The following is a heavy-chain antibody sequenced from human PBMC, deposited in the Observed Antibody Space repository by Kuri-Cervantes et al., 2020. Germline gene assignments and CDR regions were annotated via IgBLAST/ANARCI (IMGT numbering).Heavy chain of an antibody. V-gene: IGHV4-39*07. CDR1: GGSISSSSYY. CDR2: IYYSGST. CDR3: AKTAVHYYYYGMDV. D-gene: IGHD5-18*01. Sequence: GSLRLSCTVSGGSISSSSYYWGWIRQPPGKGLEWIGSIYYSGSTNYNPSLKSRVTLSVDKSKNQFSLKLGSVTAADTAVYYCAKTAVHYYYYGMDVWGQGTTVTVSS. J-gene: IGHJ6*02.